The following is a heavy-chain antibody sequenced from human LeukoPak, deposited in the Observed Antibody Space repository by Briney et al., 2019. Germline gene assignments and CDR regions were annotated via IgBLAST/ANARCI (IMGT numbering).Heavy chain of an antibody. CDR1: GGSISSSSYY. D-gene: IGHD2-15*01. Sequence: SETLSLTCTVSGGSISSSSYYWGWSRQPPGRGLEWIGSIYYSGSTYYNPSLKSRVTISVDTSKNQFSLMLSSVTAADTAVYYCARRMGSGGSSYYFDYWGPGTLVTVSP. J-gene: IGHJ4*02. CDR2: IYYSGST. V-gene: IGHV4-39*01. CDR3: ARRMGSGGSSYYFDY.